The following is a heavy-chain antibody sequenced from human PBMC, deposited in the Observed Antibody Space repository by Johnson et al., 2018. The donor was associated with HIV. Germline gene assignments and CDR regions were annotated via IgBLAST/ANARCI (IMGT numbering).Heavy chain of an antibody. V-gene: IGHV3-23*04. Sequence: VQLVESGGGVVRPGGSLRLSCASSGFTFDDYGMSWVRQAPGKGLEWVPSSGSGGSPYYAVSVKGRFTISRDNSKNTLYLQMNSLRADDTAIYYCARASQGAYDMWGQGTMVIVSS. J-gene: IGHJ3*02. CDR2: SGSGGSP. CDR1: GFTFDDYG. CDR3: ARASQGAYDM.